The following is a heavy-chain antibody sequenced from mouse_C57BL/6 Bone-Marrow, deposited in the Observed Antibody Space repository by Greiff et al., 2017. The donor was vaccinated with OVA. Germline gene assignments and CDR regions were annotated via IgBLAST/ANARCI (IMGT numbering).Heavy chain of an antibody. CDR3: ARLIYYYGSSWYFDV. CDR2: IYPRSGNT. D-gene: IGHD1-1*01. Sequence: QVQLKESGAELARPGASVKLSCKASGYTFTSYGISWVKQRTGQGLEWIGEIYPRSGNTYYNEKFKGKATLTADKSSSTAYMELRSLTSEDSAVYFCARLIYYYGSSWYFDVWGTGTTVTVSS. V-gene: IGHV1-81*01. J-gene: IGHJ1*03. CDR1: GYTFTSYG.